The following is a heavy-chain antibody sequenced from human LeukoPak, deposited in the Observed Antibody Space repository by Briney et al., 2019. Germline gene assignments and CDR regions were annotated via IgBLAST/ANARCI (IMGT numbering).Heavy chain of an antibody. CDR2: ISDIGTTQ. V-gene: IGHV3-48*03. D-gene: IGHD2-21*02. Sequence: PGGSLRLSCAASGFTFSSYELNWVRQAPGKGLEWVSYISDIGTTQHYADSVKGRFTISRDNANNSLYQQMNSLTAEDTAVYYCARDRSKVTAYDDALDIWGQGTMVIVSS. J-gene: IGHJ3*02. CDR3: ARDRSKVTAYDDALDI. CDR1: GFTFSSYE.